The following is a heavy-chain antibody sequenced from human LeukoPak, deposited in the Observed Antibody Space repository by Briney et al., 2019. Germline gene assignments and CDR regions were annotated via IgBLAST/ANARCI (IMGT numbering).Heavy chain of an antibody. CDR3: AREWKGSSFFDY. CDR1: GFTFSSYW. CDR2: INTDGSST. J-gene: IGHJ4*02. D-gene: IGHD6-6*01. Sequence: GGSLRLSCAASGFTFSSYWMHWVRQAPGKGLVWVSRINTDGSSTSYADSVKGRFTISRDNAKNTLYLQMNSLRAEDTAVYYCAREWKGSSFFDYWGQGTLVTVSS. V-gene: IGHV3-74*01.